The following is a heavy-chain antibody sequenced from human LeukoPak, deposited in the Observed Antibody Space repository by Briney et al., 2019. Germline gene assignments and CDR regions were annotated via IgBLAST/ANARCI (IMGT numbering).Heavy chain of an antibody. CDR2: IYTSGST. D-gene: IGHD2-8*01. CDR3: ARESELMVYAIDWFDP. V-gene: IGHV4-4*07. CDR1: GGSISSYY. Sequence: PSETLSLTCTVSGGSISSYYWSWIRQPAGKGLEWIGRIYTSGSTNYNPSLKSRVTISVDTSKNQFSLKLSSVTAADTAVYYCARESELMVYAIDWFDPWGQGTLVTVSS. J-gene: IGHJ5*02.